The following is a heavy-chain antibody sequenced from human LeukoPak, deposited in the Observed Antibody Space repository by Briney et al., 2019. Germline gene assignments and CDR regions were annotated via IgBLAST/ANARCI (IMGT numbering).Heavy chain of an antibody. Sequence: GEYLRLSCAASGFTFSTYNMNWVRQAPGKGLEWLSSITSSSSYIYYADSVKGRFTISRDNAKNSLYLQMNSLRDEDTAVYYCARDPYSGSYGDYYYYYMDVWGKGTTVTISS. V-gene: IGHV3-21*01. D-gene: IGHD1-26*01. CDR3: ARDPYSGSYGDYYYYYMDV. CDR2: ITSSSSYI. CDR1: GFTFSTYN. J-gene: IGHJ6*03.